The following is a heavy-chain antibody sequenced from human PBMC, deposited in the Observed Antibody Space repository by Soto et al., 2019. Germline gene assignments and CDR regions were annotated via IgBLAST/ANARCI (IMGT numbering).Heavy chain of an antibody. V-gene: IGHV3-30-3*01. CDR3: ANLYSYDPRGVYYGMDV. J-gene: IGHJ6*02. D-gene: IGHD5-18*01. Sequence: QVQLVESGGGVVQPGRSLRLSCAASGFTFSSYAMHWVRQAPGKGLEWVAVISYDGSNKYYADSVKGRFTISRDNSKNTLYLQMNSLRAEDTAVYYCANLYSYDPRGVYYGMDVWGQGTTVTVSS. CDR1: GFTFSSYA. CDR2: ISYDGSNK.